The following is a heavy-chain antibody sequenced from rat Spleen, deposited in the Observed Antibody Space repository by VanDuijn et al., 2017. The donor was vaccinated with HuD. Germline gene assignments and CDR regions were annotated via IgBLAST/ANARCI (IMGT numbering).Heavy chain of an antibody. CDR1: GFTYSNYV. J-gene: IGHJ2*01. D-gene: IGHD1-9*01. CDR2: ISSGGGST. Sequence: EVQLVESGGGLVQPGRSLKLSCAASGFTYSNYVVAWVRQAPTKGLGWVASISSGGGSTYYQDSVKGRFTISRDNAKNTLYLQMDSLRSEDTATYCCAKALWVYWFDYWGQGVMVTVSS. CDR3: AKALWVYWFDY. V-gene: IGHV5S13*01.